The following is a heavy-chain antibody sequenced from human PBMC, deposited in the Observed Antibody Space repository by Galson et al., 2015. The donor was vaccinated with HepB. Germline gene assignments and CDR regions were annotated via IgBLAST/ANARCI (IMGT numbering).Heavy chain of an antibody. Sequence: SLRLSCAASGFTFSDYGMHWVRQAPGKGLEWVAVISFDESEEYYADSVKGRFTVSRDNYKNALYLQMNSLRDEDTAVYSCAKDIALRGVAYGYFDYWGQGTLVTVSS. V-gene: IGHV3-30*18. CDR2: ISFDESEE. CDR3: AKDIALRGVAYGYFDY. J-gene: IGHJ4*02. D-gene: IGHD6-13*01. CDR1: GFTFSDYG.